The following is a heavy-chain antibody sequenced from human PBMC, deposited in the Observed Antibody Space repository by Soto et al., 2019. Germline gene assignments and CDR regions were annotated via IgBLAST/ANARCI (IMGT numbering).Heavy chain of an antibody. CDR2: ISGSADST. Sequence: GGSLRLSCAASGFSFSSFAMNWVRQAPGKGLEWVSIISGSADSTFYADSVKGRFTISRDNSKSTLYLQINSLRAEDTAVYYCARGLGVVRGLPFLGVWGKGTTVTVSS. CDR3: ARGLGVVRGLPFLGV. V-gene: IGHV3-23*01. D-gene: IGHD3-10*01. J-gene: IGHJ6*04. CDR1: GFSFSSFA.